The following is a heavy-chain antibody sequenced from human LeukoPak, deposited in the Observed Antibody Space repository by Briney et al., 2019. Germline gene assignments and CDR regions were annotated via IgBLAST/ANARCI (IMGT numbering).Heavy chain of an antibody. V-gene: IGHV4-34*01. D-gene: IGHD3-16*02. Sequence: PSETLSLTCAVYGGSFSGYYWSWIRQPPGKGLEWIGEINHSGSTNYNPSLKSRVTISVDTSKNQFSLKLSSVTAADTAVYYCARGQITFGGVIVRRRFDYWGQGTLVTVSS. J-gene: IGHJ4*02. CDR2: INHSGST. CDR1: GGSFSGYY. CDR3: ARGQITFGGVIVRRRFDY.